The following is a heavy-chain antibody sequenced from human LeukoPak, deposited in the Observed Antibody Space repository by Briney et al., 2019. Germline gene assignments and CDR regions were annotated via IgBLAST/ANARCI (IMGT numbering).Heavy chain of an antibody. Sequence: GGSLRLSCAASGCTFNNYWMHWVRQAPGRGLVWVSRINSDGSSTSYADSVKGRFTISRDNDKNTLYLQMNTLRAEDTAVYYCARDRGYYHSTGDFDYWGQGTLVTVST. CDR3: ARDRGYYHSTGDFDY. J-gene: IGHJ4*02. CDR1: GCTFNNYW. D-gene: IGHD3-22*01. V-gene: IGHV3-74*01. CDR2: INSDGSST.